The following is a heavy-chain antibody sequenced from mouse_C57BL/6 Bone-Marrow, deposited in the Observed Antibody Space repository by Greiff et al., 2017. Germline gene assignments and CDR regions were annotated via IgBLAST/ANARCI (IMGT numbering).Heavy chain of an antibody. CDR3: ARSGPLGGSFDY. V-gene: IGHV1-55*01. Sequence: QVQLQQSGAELVKPGASVKMSCKASGYTFTSYWITWVKQRPGQGLEWIGDIYPTSGRTNYNEKFKSKAILTVDTSSITAYMQLSSLTSEDSAVFDCARSGPLGGSFDYWGQGTTLTVSS. J-gene: IGHJ2*01. D-gene: IGHD4-1*01. CDR1: GYTFTSYW. CDR2: IYPTSGRT.